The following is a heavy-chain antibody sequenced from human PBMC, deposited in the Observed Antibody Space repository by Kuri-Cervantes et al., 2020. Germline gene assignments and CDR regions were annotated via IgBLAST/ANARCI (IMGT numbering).Heavy chain of an antibody. CDR2: IRASGVST. CDR3: AKDGRVTPPDY. CDR1: GFTFSTYS. Sequence: GGSLRLSCAASGFTFSTYSMTWVRQAPGKGLEWVSNIRASGVSTFFADSVKGRFTISRDNSKDSLWLQMNSLRAEDTAVYYCAKDGRVTPPDYWGQGTLVTVSS. J-gene: IGHJ4*02. V-gene: IGHV3-23*01. D-gene: IGHD1-26*01.